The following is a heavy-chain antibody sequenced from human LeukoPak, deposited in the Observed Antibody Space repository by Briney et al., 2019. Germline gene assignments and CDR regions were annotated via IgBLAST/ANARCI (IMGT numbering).Heavy chain of an antibody. CDR3: ARYDSGGFYRNFDY. D-gene: IGHD3-22*01. J-gene: IGHJ4*02. V-gene: IGHV4-39*01. Sequence: SETLSLTCTVSSGPLSSSSYYWGWIRQPPGKGPEWVGNIYYSGSTYYNPSLKSRVTISVDTSQSQFSLRLSSVTAADTAVYYCARYDSGGFYRNFDYWGQGTLVTVSS. CDR1: SGPLSSSSYY. CDR2: IYYSGST.